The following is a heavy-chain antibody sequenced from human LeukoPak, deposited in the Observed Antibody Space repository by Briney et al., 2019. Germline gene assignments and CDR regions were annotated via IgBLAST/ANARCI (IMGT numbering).Heavy chain of an antibody. CDR3: AKSDTGLVEPYYYYGMDV. V-gene: IGHV3-30*18. J-gene: IGHJ6*02. CDR1: GFTFSNYG. CDR2: LSHDGTNK. D-gene: IGHD5-18*01. Sequence: GRSLRLSCAASGFTFSNYGMHWVGQVRGKGLEWVTILSHDGTNKYYADSVRGRFTISRENSKNTLYLQMNSLRAEDTAVYYCAKSDTGLVEPYYYYGMDVWGQGTTVIVSS.